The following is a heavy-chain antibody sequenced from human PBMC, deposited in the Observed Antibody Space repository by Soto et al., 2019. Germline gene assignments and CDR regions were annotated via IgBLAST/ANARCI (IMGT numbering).Heavy chain of an antibody. CDR1: GGYISSSSYY. CDR2: IYYSGST. V-gene: IGHV4-39*01. J-gene: IGHJ4*02. D-gene: IGHD4-17*01. Sequence: SETLSLTCTVSGGYISSSSYYWGWIRQPPGKGLEWIGSIYYSGSTYYNPSLKSRVTISVDTSKNQFSLKLSSVTAADTAVYYCARHPGTTVARFDYWGQGTLVTVSS. CDR3: ARHPGTTVARFDY.